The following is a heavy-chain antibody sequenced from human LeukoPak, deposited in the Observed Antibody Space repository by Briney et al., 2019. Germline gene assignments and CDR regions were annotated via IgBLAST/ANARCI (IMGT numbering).Heavy chain of an antibody. D-gene: IGHD6-19*01. CDR2: IYSGGST. CDR3: ARNQGSGWFGY. V-gene: IGHV3-53*01. CDR1: GFTVSSNY. J-gene: IGHJ4*02. Sequence: GGSLRLSCAASGFTVSSNYMSWVRQAPGKGLEWVSVIYSGGSTYYADSVKGRFTISRGNSKNTLYLQMNSLRAEDTAVYYCARNQGSGWFGYWGQGTLVTVSS.